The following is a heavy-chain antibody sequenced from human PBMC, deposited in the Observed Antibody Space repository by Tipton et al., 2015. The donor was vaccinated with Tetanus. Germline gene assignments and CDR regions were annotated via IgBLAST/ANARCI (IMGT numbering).Heavy chain of an antibody. D-gene: IGHD2-21*02. V-gene: IGHV3-21*01. J-gene: IGHJ4*02. CDR2: ISGSSTII. CDR1: GFTFKSYT. Sequence: SLRLSCVASGFTFKSYTINWVRQSPEKGLEWVACISGSSTIIYYADSVKGRFTISRDNAKNSVYLEMISLRAEDTAVYSCARGMAEASNCGGDCYSDYWGQGTLVTVSS. CDR3: ARGMAEASNCGGDCYSDY.